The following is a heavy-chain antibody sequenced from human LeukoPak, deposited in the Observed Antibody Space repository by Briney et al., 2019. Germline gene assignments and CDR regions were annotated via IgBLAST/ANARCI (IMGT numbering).Heavy chain of an antibody. CDR3: ARDRQGYSSSWYFDY. D-gene: IGHD6-13*01. V-gene: IGHV4-59*12. J-gene: IGHJ4*02. CDR2: IYYSGST. Sequence: SETLSLTCTVSGGSISSYYWSWIRQPPGKGLEWIGYIYYSGSTNYNPSLKSRVTISVDRSKNQFSLKLSSVTAADTAVYYCARDRQGYSSSWYFDYWGQGTLVTVSS. CDR1: GGSISSYY.